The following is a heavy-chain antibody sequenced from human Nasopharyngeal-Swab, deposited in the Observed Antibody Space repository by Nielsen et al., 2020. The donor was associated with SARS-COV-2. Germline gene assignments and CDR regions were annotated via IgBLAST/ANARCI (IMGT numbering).Heavy chain of an antibody. J-gene: IGHJ4*02. CDR3: ARDEAGTANSGFDY. CDR2: IWYDGSNK. Sequence: GGSLRLSCAASGFTFSTFGMHWVRQAPGKGLEWVVVIWYDGSNKYYADSVKGRFTISRDNSKNTLYLQMNSLRAEDMAIYYCARDEAGTANSGFDYWGQGTLVTVSS. D-gene: IGHD1-1*01. CDR1: GFTFSTFG. V-gene: IGHV3-33*01.